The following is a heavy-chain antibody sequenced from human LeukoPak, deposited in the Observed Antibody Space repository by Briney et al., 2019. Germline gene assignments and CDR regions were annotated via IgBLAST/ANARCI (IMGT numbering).Heavy chain of an antibody. D-gene: IGHD3-9*01. Sequence: LTGGSLRLSCAASGFTFSSYGMHWVRQAPGKGLEWVAVISYDGSNKYYADSVKGRFTISRDNSKNTLYLQMNSLRAEDTAVYYCAKAASYFDWLFDYWGQGTLVTASS. CDR3: AKAASYFDWLFDY. V-gene: IGHV3-30*18. CDR2: ISYDGSNK. CDR1: GFTFSSYG. J-gene: IGHJ4*02.